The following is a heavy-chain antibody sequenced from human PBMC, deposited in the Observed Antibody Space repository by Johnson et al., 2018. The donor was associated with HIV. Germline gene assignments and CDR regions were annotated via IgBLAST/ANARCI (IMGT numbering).Heavy chain of an antibody. J-gene: IGHJ3*02. D-gene: IGHD1-26*01. V-gene: IGHV3-30*04. CDR2: ISYDGSSK. CDR3: ARRRGSSAKDI. Sequence: QVQLVESGGGLVQPGRSLRLSCAASGFTFSSYAMHWVRQAPGKGLEWVAVISYDGSSKYYADSVKGRFTISRDNSKNTLYLQMNSLRAEDTAVYWCARRRGSSAKDIWGQGTMVTVSS. CDR1: GFTFSSYA.